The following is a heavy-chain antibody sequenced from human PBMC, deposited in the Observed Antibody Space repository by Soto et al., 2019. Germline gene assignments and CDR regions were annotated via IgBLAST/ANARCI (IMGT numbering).Heavy chain of an antibody. Sequence: QVQLVQSGAEVKKPGASVKVSCKASGYTFIGYYIHWVRQAPGQGLEWMGRINPRSGDTTYAQKFQGRLTMTRDTSISTAYRELSSLRSDDTAVYYCGRDGVGATPLGWFDHWGQGSLVTVSS. CDR3: GRDGVGATPLGWFDH. CDR2: INPRSGDT. V-gene: IGHV1-2*06. J-gene: IGHJ5*02. CDR1: GYTFIGYY. D-gene: IGHD1-26*01.